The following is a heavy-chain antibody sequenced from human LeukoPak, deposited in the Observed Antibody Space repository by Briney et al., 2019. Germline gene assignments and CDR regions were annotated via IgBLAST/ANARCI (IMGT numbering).Heavy chain of an antibody. CDR3: ATSGRSSLAFDV. Sequence: ASVTLSYMSSGYTFIDYYIHWVRQAPGGGLQWLGRVDPEDAKTVYSENLQGRVTITADSFSDSTYMFLSSLTSEDTAFYYCATSGRSSLAFDVWGQGTVVTVSS. J-gene: IGHJ3*01. CDR2: VDPEDAKT. CDR1: GYTFIDYY. V-gene: IGHV1-69-2*01. D-gene: IGHD3-10*01.